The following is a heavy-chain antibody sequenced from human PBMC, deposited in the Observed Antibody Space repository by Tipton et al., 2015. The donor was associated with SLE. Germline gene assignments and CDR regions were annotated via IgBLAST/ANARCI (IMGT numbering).Heavy chain of an antibody. CDR1: GFTVSSYF. Sequence: SLRLSCAASGFTVSSYFMTWVRQAPGKGLEWVSVIFSGSRIFYADSVMGRFTISRDNSKNTVYLQMNGLRAEDTAVYYCARGGDDYGDKPFDYWGQGTLVTVSS. D-gene: IGHD4-17*01. CDR2: IFSGSRI. V-gene: IGHV3-66*01. CDR3: ARGGDDYGDKPFDY. J-gene: IGHJ4*02.